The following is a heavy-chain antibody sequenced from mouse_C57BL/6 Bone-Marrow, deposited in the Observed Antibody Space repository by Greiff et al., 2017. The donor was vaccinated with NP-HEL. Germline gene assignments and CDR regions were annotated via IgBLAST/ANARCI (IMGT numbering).Heavy chain of an antibody. J-gene: IGHJ3*01. CDR3: ARAIYYGNPFAY. CDR2: IYPGSGST. V-gene: IGHV1-55*01. Sequence: QVQLQQPGAELVKPGASVKMSCKASGYTFTSYWITWVKQRPGQGLEWIGDIYPGSGSTNYNEKFKSKATLPVDTSSSTAYMQLSSLTSEDSAVYYCARAIYYGNPFAYWGQGTLVTVSA. CDR1: GYTFTSYW. D-gene: IGHD2-1*01.